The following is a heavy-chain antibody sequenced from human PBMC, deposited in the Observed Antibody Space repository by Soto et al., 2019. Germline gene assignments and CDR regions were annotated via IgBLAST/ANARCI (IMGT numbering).Heavy chain of an antibody. J-gene: IGHJ1*01. CDR2: IKQDGSEK. D-gene: IGHD6-13*01. V-gene: IGHV3-7*01. CDR3: GRDWPAQQRVPEYFQL. CDR1: GFTFSSYW. Sequence: GGSLRLSCAASGFTFSSYWMSWVRQAPGKGLEWVANIKQDGSEKYYVDSVKGRFTISRENAKNSLYLQMNSLRAEDTAVYYCGRDWPAQQRVPEYFQLWGGGTLVTVAS.